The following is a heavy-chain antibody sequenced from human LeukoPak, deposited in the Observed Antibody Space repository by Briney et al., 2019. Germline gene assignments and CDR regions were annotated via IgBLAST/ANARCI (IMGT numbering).Heavy chain of an antibody. Sequence: TLSLTCTVSGGSISSGTYYWSWIRQPAGEGLEWIGRISASGSTNYNPSLQSRVTISVDTSKNQFSLKVSSVTAADTAVYYCVKSAAGTADFDSWGQGTLVTVSS. CDR1: GGSISSGTYY. CDR3: VKSAAGTADFDS. J-gene: IGHJ4*02. V-gene: IGHV4-61*02. CDR2: ISASGST. D-gene: IGHD1-1*01.